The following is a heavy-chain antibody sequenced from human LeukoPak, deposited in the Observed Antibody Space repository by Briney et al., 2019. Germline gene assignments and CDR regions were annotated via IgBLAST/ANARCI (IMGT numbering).Heavy chain of an antibody. V-gene: IGHV3-11*01. CDR2: ISDTGNTK. J-gene: IGHJ4*02. Sequence: GGSLRLSCPTSGFTFSDYFMTWIRQAPGEGLEWLSSISDTGNTKNYADSVRGRFTISRDNAGNSLYLQMHSLRADDTAVYYCARAQGGYGGLDSWGQGTLVTVSS. CDR1: GFTFSDYF. D-gene: IGHD5-12*01. CDR3: ARAQGGYGGLDS.